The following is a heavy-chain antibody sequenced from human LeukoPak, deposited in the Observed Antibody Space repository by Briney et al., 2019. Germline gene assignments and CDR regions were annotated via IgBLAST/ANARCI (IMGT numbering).Heavy chain of an antibody. V-gene: IGHV3-74*01. CDR3: ARDRSYAMEV. CDR1: GFTFSPYW. Sequence: GGSLRLSCVASGFTFSPYWVHWVRQAPGKGLVWVSHINGDGTSTNYADSVEGRFTISRDNAKNTVYLEMNSLRADDTAVYYCARDRSYAMEVWGQGTTVAVSS. J-gene: IGHJ6*02. CDR2: INGDGTST.